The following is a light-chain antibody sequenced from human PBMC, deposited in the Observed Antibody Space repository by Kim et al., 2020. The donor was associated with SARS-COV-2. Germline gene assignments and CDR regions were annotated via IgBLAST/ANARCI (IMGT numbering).Light chain of an antibody. J-gene: IGKJ4*01. CDR2: AAS. V-gene: IGKV1-9*01. CDR3: QQQSSYPLT. Sequence: APVGYSVTITCPARQGISSYFTWYQKTPRKAPKVLIYAASTLQSGLPSSFSGSASGTDFTLTISSLQPEDFATYYCQQQSSYPLTFGGGTKVDIK. CDR1: QGISSY.